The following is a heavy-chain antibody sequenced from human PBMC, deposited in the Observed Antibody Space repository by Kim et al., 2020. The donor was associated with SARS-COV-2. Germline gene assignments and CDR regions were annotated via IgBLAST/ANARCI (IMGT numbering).Heavy chain of an antibody. Sequence: SETLSLTCTVSGGSISSGDYYWSWIRQPPGKGLEWIGYIYYSGSTYYNPSLKSRVTISVDTSKNQFSLKLSSVTAADTAVYYCANYGGLDAFDIWGQGTMVTVSS. V-gene: IGHV4-30-4*01. J-gene: IGHJ3*02. CDR2: IYYSGST. CDR3: ANYGGLDAFDI. D-gene: IGHD4-17*01. CDR1: GGSISSGDYY.